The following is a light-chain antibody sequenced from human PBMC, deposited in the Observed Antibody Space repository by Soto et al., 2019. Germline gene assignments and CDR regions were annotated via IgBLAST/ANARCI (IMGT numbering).Light chain of an antibody. CDR1: LSLLFSSNNKNY. CDR3: QQYYSAPWT. Sequence: DIVMTQSPDSLAVSLGERATINCKSSLSLLFSSNNKNYLAWYQQKPGQPPKLLIYWASTPESGVPDRFSGSGSGTDFTLTISSLQAEDVAIYYCQQYYSAPWTFGPGTKVEIK. CDR2: WAS. J-gene: IGKJ1*01. V-gene: IGKV4-1*01.